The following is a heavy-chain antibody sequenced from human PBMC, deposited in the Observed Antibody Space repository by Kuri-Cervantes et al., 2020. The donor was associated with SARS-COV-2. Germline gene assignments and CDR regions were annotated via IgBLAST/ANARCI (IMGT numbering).Heavy chain of an antibody. CDR2: ISYDGRNK. CDR1: GFTFSSYG. D-gene: IGHD6-19*01. CDR3: AKDRRSLGGWSPYYFDY. V-gene: IGHV3-30*18. Sequence: GESLKISYAACGFTFSSYGMHWVRQAPGKGLEWVAVISYDGRNKYYADCVKGRFTISRDNSKNTLYLQMNSLRAEDTAVYYCAKDRRSLGGWSPYYFDYWGQGTLVTVSS. J-gene: IGHJ4*02.